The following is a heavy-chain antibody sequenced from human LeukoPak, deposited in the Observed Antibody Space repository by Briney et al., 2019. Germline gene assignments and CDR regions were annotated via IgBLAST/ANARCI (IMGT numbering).Heavy chain of an antibody. J-gene: IGHJ4*02. D-gene: IGHD5-24*01. CDR2: IYYSGST. V-gene: IGHV4-39*01. Sequence: SETLSLTCTVSGGSICSSSYYWGWIRQPPGKGLEWIGSIYYSGSTYYNPSLKSRVTISVDTSKNQFSLKLSSVTAADTAVYYCARERDGYKSSPFDYWGQGTLVTVSS. CDR1: GGSICSSSYY. CDR3: ARERDGYKSSPFDY.